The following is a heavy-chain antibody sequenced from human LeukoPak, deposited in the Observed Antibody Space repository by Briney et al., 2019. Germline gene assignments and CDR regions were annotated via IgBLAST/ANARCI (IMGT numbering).Heavy chain of an antibody. V-gene: IGHV4-61*02. D-gene: IGHD3-22*01. CDR1: GGSISSGSYY. Sequence: SETLSLTCTVSGGSISSGSYYWSRIRQPAGKGLEWIGRIYTSGSTNYNPSLKSRVTISVDTSKNQFSLKLSSVTAADTAVYYCARVPHRKGDSSGLSIDYWGQGTLVTVSS. J-gene: IGHJ4*02. CDR2: IYTSGST. CDR3: ARVPHRKGDSSGLSIDY.